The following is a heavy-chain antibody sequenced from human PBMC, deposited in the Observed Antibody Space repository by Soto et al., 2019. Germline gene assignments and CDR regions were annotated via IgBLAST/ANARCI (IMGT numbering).Heavy chain of an antibody. J-gene: IGHJ5*02. CDR1: GFTFSDYY. CDR3: ARSRRAITNWFDP. CDR2: ISSSGSTI. D-gene: IGHD1-26*01. V-gene: IGHV3-11*01. Sequence: GGSLRLSCAASGFTFSDYYMSWIRQAPGKGLEWVSYISSSGSTIYYADSVKGRFTISRDNAKNSLYLQMNRLRAEDAAVYYCARSRRAITNWFDPWGQGTLVTVSS.